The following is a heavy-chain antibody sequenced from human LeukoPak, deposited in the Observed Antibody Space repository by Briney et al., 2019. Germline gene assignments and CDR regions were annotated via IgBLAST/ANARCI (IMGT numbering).Heavy chain of an antibody. Sequence: ASVKVSCKASGYTFTSYDINWVRQAPGQGLEWMGWMNHNSGNTDYAQKFQRRVTMTRNTSISTAYMELSSLRSEDTAVYYCARVGYSYGHDNGYYFDYWGQGTLVTVSS. D-gene: IGHD5-18*01. J-gene: IGHJ4*02. CDR1: GYTFTSYD. CDR3: ARVGYSYGHDNGYYFDY. V-gene: IGHV1-8*01. CDR2: MNHNSGNT.